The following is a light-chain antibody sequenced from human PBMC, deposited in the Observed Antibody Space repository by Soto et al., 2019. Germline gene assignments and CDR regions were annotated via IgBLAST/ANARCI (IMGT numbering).Light chain of an antibody. CDR1: RRLVYSDGDIY. CDR3: MQGSHSPIT. V-gene: IGKV2-30*01. Sequence: DVVMTQSPVSLPVARGQPASISCRSSRRLVYSDGDIYLSRFQQGPGQSPRRLIYKVSNRDSGVPDRFSGSGSGTDFTLKISRVEAEDVGVYYCMQGSHSPITFGQGTRLEIK. CDR2: KVS. J-gene: IGKJ5*01.